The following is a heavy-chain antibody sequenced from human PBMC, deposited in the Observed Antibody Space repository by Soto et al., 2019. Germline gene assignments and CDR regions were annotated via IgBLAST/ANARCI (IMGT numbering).Heavy chain of an antibody. V-gene: IGHV1-2*04. D-gene: IGHD4-17*01. Sequence: ASVKVSCKASGYTFTGYYMHWVRQAPGQGLEWMGWINPNSGGTNYAQKFQGWVTMTRDKSISTAYLQWSSLKASDTAMYYCARHRTVTHNYYYYYMDVWGKGTTVTVSS. CDR3: ARHRTVTHNYYYYYMDV. CDR1: GYTFTGYY. CDR2: INPNSGGT. J-gene: IGHJ6*03.